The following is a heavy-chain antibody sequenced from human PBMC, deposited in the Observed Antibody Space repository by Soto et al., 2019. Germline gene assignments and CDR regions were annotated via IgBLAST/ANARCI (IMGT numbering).Heavy chain of an antibody. D-gene: IGHD4-17*01. CDR3: ARDFGYSDYEQDY. CDR2: INSDESSI. CDR1: GFTFSSYW. V-gene: IGHV3-74*01. Sequence: GGSLRLSCAASGFTFSSYWMHWVRQAPGKGLVWVSRINSDESSISYADSVKGRFTIARDNAKNTLYLQMNSLRAEDTAVYYCARDFGYSDYEQDYWGQGTLVTVSS. J-gene: IGHJ4*02.